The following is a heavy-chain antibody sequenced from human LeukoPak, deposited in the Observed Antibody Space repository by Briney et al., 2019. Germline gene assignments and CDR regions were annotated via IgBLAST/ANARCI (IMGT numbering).Heavy chain of an antibody. CDR2: IDVRGDSI. D-gene: IGHD3-3*01. Sequence: GGSLRLSCAASGFIFSDYYMTWIRQAPGKGLEWVAHIDVRGDSILYADSVKGRFTISRDSAKNSLYLQMNSLRAEDTAVYYCAREDDVWNLLYNYYMDVWGKGTTVTVSS. V-gene: IGHV3-11*01. J-gene: IGHJ6*03. CDR1: GFIFSDYY. CDR3: AREDDVWNLLYNYYMDV.